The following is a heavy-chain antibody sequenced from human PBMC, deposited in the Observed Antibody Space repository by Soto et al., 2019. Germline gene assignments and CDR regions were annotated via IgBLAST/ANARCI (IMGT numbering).Heavy chain of an antibody. Sequence: QVQLVQSGAEVKKPGSSVKVSCKASGGTFSSYSITWVRQAPGQGLEWMGTIIPILGIANYAQKFQGRVTITADKSTSTADMELSSLRSEDTGVYYCARDQGKVAAADDAFDMWGQGTMVTVSS. CDR1: GGTFSSYS. V-gene: IGHV1-69*08. D-gene: IGHD6-25*01. J-gene: IGHJ3*02. CDR3: ARDQGKVAAADDAFDM. CDR2: IIPILGIA.